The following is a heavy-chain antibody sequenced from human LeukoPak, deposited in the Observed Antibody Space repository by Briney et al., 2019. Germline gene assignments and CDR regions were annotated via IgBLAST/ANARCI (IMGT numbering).Heavy chain of an antibody. Sequence: GGSLRLSCAASGFTVRSRYMSWVRQAPGKGLEWVSVIHGDGSTYYADSVKGRFTISRDNSKNTLYLQINSLRAEDTAVYYCARGESSDCTCIDYWGQGTLVSVSS. V-gene: IGHV3-53*01. CDR3: ARGESSDCTCIDY. D-gene: IGHD2-21*02. CDR1: GFTVRSRY. CDR2: IHGDGST. J-gene: IGHJ4*02.